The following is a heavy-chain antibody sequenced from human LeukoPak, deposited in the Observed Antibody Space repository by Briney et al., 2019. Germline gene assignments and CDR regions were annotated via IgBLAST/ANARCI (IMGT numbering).Heavy chain of an antibody. CDR2: INHSGST. J-gene: IGHJ4*02. Sequence: SETLSLTCAVYGGSFSGYFWSWIRQPPGKGLEWIGEINHSGSTNYNPSLKSRVTISVDTSKNQFSLELSSVTAADTAVYYCARGDSGSYSRPDYWGQGTLVTVSP. CDR1: GGSFSGYF. CDR3: ARGDSGSYSRPDY. V-gene: IGHV4-34*01. D-gene: IGHD1-26*01.